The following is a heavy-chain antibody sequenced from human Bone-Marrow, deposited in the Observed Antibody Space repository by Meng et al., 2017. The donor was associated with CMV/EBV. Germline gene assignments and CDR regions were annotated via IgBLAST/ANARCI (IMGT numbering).Heavy chain of an antibody. V-gene: IGHV6-1*01. J-gene: IGHJ4*02. CDR1: GDSVSSNRVA. Sequence: ISGDSVSSNRVAWNWVGQSPSRGLEWLGRTYYNSKWYNDYASFVKSRVTIKPDTTKNQFSLQLNSATPEDTATYFCVRGRRVFSFFDSWGQGTLVTVSS. D-gene: IGHD5/OR15-5a*01. CDR2: TYYNSKWYN. CDR3: VRGRRVFSFFDS.